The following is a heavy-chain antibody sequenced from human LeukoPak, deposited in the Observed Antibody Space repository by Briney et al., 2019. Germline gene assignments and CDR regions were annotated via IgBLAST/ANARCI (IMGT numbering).Heavy chain of an antibody. J-gene: IGHJ4*02. CDR2: IYYSGST. D-gene: IGHD6-19*01. Sequence: SETLSLTCTVSGGSISSYYWSWIRQPPGKGLELIGYIYYSGSTNYNPSLKSRVTISVDTSKNQFSLKLSSVTAADTAVYYCARVVAVAGFDYWGQGTLVTVSS. V-gene: IGHV4-59*01. CDR1: GGSISSYY. CDR3: ARVVAVAGFDY.